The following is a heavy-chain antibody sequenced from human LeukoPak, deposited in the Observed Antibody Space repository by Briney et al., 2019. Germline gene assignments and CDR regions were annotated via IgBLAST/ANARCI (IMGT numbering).Heavy chain of an antibody. V-gene: IGHV4-59*01. J-gene: IGHJ4*02. CDR1: GGSFTNCY. Sequence: PSETLSLTCTVSGGSFTNCYWSWIRQPPGKGLEWLVFIYKSGSTNYNPSLKSRVTLSVDTSRNQFSLKLTSVTAADTALYYCARGIVPAAHFDYWGQGALVTVSS. D-gene: IGHD2-2*01. CDR3: ARGIVPAAHFDY. CDR2: IYKSGST.